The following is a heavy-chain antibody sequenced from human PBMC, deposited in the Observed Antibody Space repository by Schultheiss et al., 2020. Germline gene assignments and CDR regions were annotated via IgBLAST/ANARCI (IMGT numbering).Heavy chain of an antibody. J-gene: IGHJ5*02. V-gene: IGHV3-74*01. Sequence: GGSLRLSCAASGFTFSSYWMHWVRQAPGKGLVWVSRINSDGSSTSYADSVKGRFTISRDNSKNTLYLQMNSLRGEDTAVYYCARVLSDSGDHSLWFDPWGQGTLVNVSS. CDR1: GFTFSSYW. D-gene: IGHD4-11*01. CDR3: ARVLSDSGDHSLWFDP. CDR2: INSDGSST.